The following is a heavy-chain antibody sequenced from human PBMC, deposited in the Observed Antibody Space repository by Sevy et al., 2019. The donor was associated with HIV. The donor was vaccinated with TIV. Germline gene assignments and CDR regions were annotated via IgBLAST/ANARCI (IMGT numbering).Heavy chain of an antibody. CDR3: ARGPHHYYDSSAFFDC. CDR2: IISSGSSK. D-gene: IGHD3-22*01. CDR1: GFTFSSYE. J-gene: IGHJ4*02. V-gene: IGHV3-48*03. Sequence: GGSLRLSCTASGFTFSSYEMNWVRQAPGKGLEWVSNIISSGSSKYYADSVKGLFTISRDNAKNSLFLQMNSLRAEDTAVYYCARGPHHYYDSSAFFDCWGQGTLVTVSS.